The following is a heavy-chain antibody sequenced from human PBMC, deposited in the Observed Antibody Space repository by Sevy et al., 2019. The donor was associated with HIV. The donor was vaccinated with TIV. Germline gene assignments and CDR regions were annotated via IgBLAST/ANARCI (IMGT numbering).Heavy chain of an antibody. CDR1: GGSISSGDYY. D-gene: IGHD2-15*01. CDR3: ARGPSALCSGGSCYTDYYYYGMDV. V-gene: IGHV4-30-4*01. J-gene: IGHJ6*02. Sequence: SETLSLTCTVSGGSISSGDYYWSWIRQPPGKGLEWIGYIYYSGSTYYNPSLKSRVTISVDTSKNQFSLKLSSVTAAETAVYYCARGPSALCSGGSCYTDYYYYGMDVWGQGTTVTVSS. CDR2: IYYSGST.